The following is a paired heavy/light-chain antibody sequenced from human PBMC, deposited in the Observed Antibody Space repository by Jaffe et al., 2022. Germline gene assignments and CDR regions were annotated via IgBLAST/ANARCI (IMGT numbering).Light chain of an antibody. V-gene: IGKV1-27*01. J-gene: IGKJ3*01. CDR2: AAS. CDR1: QGISNY. CDR3: QKYNSALVT. Sequence: DIQMTQSPSSLSASVGDRVTITCRASQGISNYLAWYQQKPGKVPKLLIYAASTLQSGVPSRFSGSGSGTDFTLTISSLQPEDVATYYCQKYNSALVTFGPGTKVDIK.
Heavy chain of an antibody. CDR1: GYTFTSYY. V-gene: IGHV1-46*01. Sequence: QVQLVQSGAEVKKPGASVKVSCKASGYTFTSYYMHWVRQAPGQGLEWMGIINPSGGSTSYAQKFQGRVTMTRDTSTSTVYMELSSLRSEDTAVYYCARNMVLRYFDWFPGDWYFDLWGRGTLVTVSS. J-gene: IGHJ2*01. D-gene: IGHD3-9*01. CDR3: ARNMVLRYFDWFPGDWYFDL. CDR2: INPSGGST.